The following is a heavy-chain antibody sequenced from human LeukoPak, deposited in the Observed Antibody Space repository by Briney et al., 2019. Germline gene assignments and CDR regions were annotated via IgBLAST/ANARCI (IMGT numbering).Heavy chain of an antibody. Sequence: GGSLRLSCAASGFTFSSYAMHWVRQAPGKGPEWVAVISHDGSNKYYADSVKGRFTISRDNSKNTLYLQMNSLRAEDTAVYYCARDGSGGSCFDYWGQGTLVTVSS. V-gene: IGHV3-30-3*01. CDR3: ARDGSGGSCFDY. CDR2: ISHDGSNK. J-gene: IGHJ4*02. D-gene: IGHD2-15*01. CDR1: GFTFSSYA.